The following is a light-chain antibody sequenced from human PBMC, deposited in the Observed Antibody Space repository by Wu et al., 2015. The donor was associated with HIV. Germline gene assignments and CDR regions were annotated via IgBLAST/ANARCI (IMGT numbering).Light chain of an antibody. CDR1: QSINTW. CDR2: KTS. CDR3: QQYDSLWT. Sequence: DIQMTQSPSTLSASVGDRVTITCRASQSINTWLAWYQQKPGKAPKVLIYKTSTLQSGVPSRFSGSGSGTEFTLTISSLQPDDSATYYCQQYDSLWTFGQGTKVEVK. J-gene: IGKJ1*01. V-gene: IGKV1-5*03.